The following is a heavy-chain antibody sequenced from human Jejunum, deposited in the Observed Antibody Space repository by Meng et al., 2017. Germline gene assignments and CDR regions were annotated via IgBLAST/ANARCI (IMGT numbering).Heavy chain of an antibody. D-gene: IGHD4-17*01. Sequence: ASVKVSCKASGYTFTGYQVHWVRQAPGQGLEWMGWINPYSGATNYAQKFQGRVTLTRDTSISTAYMDLSSLRSDDTAVYYCARGPSDYGVNHGMDVWGQGTTVTVSS. CDR3: ARGPSDYGVNHGMDV. CDR1: GYTFTGYQ. J-gene: IGHJ6*02. CDR2: INPYSGAT. V-gene: IGHV1-2*02.